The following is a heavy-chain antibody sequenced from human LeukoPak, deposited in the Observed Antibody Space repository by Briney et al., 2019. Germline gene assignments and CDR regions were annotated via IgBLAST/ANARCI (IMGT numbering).Heavy chain of an antibody. CDR2: IWYDGSNK. D-gene: IGHD5-18*01. J-gene: IGHJ4*02. CDR3: AKAQDTAMALDY. CDR1: GFTFSSYG. Sequence: GGSLRLSCAASGFTFSSYGMHWVRQAPGKGLEWVAVIWYDGSNKYYADSVKGRFTISRDNSKNTLYLQMNSLRAEDTAVYHCAKAQDTAMALDYWGQGTLVTVSS. V-gene: IGHV3-33*06.